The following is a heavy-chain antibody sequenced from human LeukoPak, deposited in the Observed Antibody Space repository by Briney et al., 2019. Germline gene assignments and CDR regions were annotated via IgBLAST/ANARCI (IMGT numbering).Heavy chain of an antibody. V-gene: IGHV4-30-4*01. J-gene: IGHJ5*02. D-gene: IGHD2-2*01. CDR3: ARGLVVVPAATSLRFDP. Sequence: SQTLSLTCTVSGGSISSGDYYWSWIRQPPGKGLEWIGYIYYSGSTYYNPSLKSRVTISVDTSKYQFSLKLSSVTAADTAVYYCARGLVVVPAATSLRFDPWGQGTLVTVSS. CDR2: IYYSGST. CDR1: GGSISSGDYY.